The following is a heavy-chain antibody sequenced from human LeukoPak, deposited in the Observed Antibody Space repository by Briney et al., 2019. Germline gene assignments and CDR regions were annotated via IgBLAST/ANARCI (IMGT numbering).Heavy chain of an antibody. CDR2: IYYSGST. CDR1: GGSISSYY. D-gene: IGHD3-10*01. J-gene: IGHJ4*02. CDR3: ARQYGASGKDY. Sequence: PSETLSLTCTVPGGSISSYYWSWIRQPPGKGLEWIGYIYYSGSTNYNPSLKSRVTISVDTSKNQFSLKLSSVTAADTAVYYCARQYGASGKDYWGQGTLVTVSS. V-gene: IGHV4-59*08.